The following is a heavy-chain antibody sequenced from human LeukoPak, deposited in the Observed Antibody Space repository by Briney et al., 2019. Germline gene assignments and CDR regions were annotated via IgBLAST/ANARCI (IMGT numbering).Heavy chain of an antibody. CDR3: ARQTDYYDSSGYYPGADYFDY. CDR2: IYYSGST. Sequence: SETLSLTYTVSGGSISSSSYYWGWIRQPPGKGLEWIGSIYYSGSTYYNPSLKSRVTISVDTSKNQFSLKLSSVTAADTAVYYCARQTDYYDSSGYYPGADYFDYWGQGTLVTVSS. V-gene: IGHV4-39*01. CDR1: GGSISSSSYY. J-gene: IGHJ4*02. D-gene: IGHD3-22*01.